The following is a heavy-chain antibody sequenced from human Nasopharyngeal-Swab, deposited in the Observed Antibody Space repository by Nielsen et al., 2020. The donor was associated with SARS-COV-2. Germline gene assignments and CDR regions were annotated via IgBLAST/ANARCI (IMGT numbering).Heavy chain of an antibody. J-gene: IGHJ6*02. Sequence: GGSLRLFCAASGFTVSSNYMSWVRQAPGKGLEWVSVIYSGGSTYYADSVKGRFTISRDNSKNTLYLQMNSLRAEDTAVYYCARGEATAGHQYYYGMDVWGQGTTVTVSS. D-gene: IGHD1-14*01. CDR2: IYSGGST. CDR1: GFTVSSNY. CDR3: ARGEATAGHQYYYGMDV. V-gene: IGHV3-53*01.